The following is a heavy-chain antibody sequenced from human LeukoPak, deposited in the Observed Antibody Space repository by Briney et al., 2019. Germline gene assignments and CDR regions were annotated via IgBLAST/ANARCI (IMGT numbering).Heavy chain of an antibody. CDR3: AREPHGDYTVNWFDP. CDR1: GYTFTSYY. J-gene: IGHJ5*02. Sequence: ASVKVSCKASGYTFTSYYMHWVRQAPGQGLEWMGIINPSGGSTSYAQKFQGRVTVTRDTSTNTVYMELSSLRSEDTAVYYCAREPHGDYTVNWFDPWGQGTVVTVSS. V-gene: IGHV1-46*01. CDR2: INPSGGST. D-gene: IGHD4-17*01.